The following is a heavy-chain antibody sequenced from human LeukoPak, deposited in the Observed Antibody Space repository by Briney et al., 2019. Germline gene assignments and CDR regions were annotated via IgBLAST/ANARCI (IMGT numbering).Heavy chain of an antibody. CDR3: AKDPSYYGSGHFVDY. Sequence: GGSLRLSCATSRFTFSSYGMHWVRQAPGKGLEWVAFIRYDGSIKYYADSVKGRFTISSDNSRNTLYLQMNSLRAEDTAVYYCAKDPSYYGSGHFVDYWGQGTLVTVSS. CDR1: RFTFSSYG. J-gene: IGHJ4*02. V-gene: IGHV3-30*02. CDR2: IRYDGSIK. D-gene: IGHD3-10*01.